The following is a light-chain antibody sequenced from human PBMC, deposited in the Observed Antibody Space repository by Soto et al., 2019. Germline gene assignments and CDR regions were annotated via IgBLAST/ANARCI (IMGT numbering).Light chain of an antibody. CDR3: QQYNSYSWT. V-gene: IGKV1-5*03. CDR2: KAS. J-gene: IGKJ1*01. Sequence: DIQMTQSPSTLSASVGDRVTITCRASQSISNWLAWYQQKPGKAPKLLIYKASNLESGVPSRFSGSGSGTEFTLPISSLQPDDFATYYCQQYNSYSWTFGQGTKVEIK. CDR1: QSISNW.